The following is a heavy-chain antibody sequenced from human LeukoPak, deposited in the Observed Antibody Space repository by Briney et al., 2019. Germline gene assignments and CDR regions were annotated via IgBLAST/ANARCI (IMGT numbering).Heavy chain of an antibody. J-gene: IGHJ4*02. Sequence: ASVKVSCMASGYTFTSYDINWVRQATGQGLEWMGWMNPNSGNTGYAQNFQGRVTITRNTSISTAYMELSSLRSEDTAVYYCARGLRWIAVARTGYYFDYWGQGTLVTVSS. CDR1: GYTFTSYD. D-gene: IGHD6-19*01. V-gene: IGHV1-8*03. CDR3: ARGLRWIAVARTGYYFDY. CDR2: MNPNSGNT.